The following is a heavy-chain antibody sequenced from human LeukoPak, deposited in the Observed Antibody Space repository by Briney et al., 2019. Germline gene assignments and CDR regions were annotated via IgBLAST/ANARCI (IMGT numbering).Heavy chain of an antibody. J-gene: IGHJ4*02. V-gene: IGHV3-23*01. CDR1: GFTFSSYA. CDR2: ISGSGGST. D-gene: IGHD6-13*01. CDR3: AKDFPYSSRTVAYFDY. Sequence: GGSLRLSCAASGFTFSSYAMSWVRQAPGKGLEWVSAISGSGGSTYYADSVKGRFTISRDNSKNTLYLQMNSLRAEDTAVYYCAKDFPYSSRTVAYFDYWGQGTLVTVSS.